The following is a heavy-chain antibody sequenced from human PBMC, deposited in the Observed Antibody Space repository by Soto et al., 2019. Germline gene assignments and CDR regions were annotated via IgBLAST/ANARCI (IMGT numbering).Heavy chain of an antibody. CDR2: FDPEDGET. J-gene: IGHJ4*02. V-gene: IGHV1-24*01. Sequence: ASVKVSCKVSGYTLTELSMHWVRQAPGKGLEWMGGFDPEDGETIYAQKFQGRVTMTEDTSTDTAYMELSSLRSEDTAVYYCASSLGSSSWAGEVTPSNFDYWGKGTLVTVSS. D-gene: IGHD6-13*01. CDR1: GYTLTELS. CDR3: ASSLGSSSWAGEVTPSNFDY.